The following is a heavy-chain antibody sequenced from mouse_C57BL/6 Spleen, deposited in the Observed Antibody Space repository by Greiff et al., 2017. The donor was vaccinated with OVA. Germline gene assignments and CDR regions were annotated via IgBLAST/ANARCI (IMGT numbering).Heavy chain of an antibody. CDR1: GFTFSSYA. CDR2: ISDGGSYT. V-gene: IGHV5-4*03. CDR3: ARAHSAQFAY. Sequence: EVKLMESGGGLVKPGGSLKLSCAASGFTFSSYAMSWVRQTPEKRLEWVATISDGGSYTYYPDNVKGRFTISRDNAKNNLYLQMSHLKSEDTAMYYCARAHSAQFAYWGQGTLVTVST. J-gene: IGHJ3*01.